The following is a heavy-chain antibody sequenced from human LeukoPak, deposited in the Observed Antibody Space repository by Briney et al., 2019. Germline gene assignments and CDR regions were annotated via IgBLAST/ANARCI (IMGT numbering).Heavy chain of an antibody. CDR3: ARDQYDFWSGYSPDFDY. D-gene: IGHD3-3*01. CDR2: ISGSGGST. V-gene: IGHV3-23*01. J-gene: IGHJ4*02. CDR1: GFTFSSYA. Sequence: GGSLRLSCAASGFTFSSYAMSWVRQAPGKGLEWVSAISGSGGSTYYADSVKGRFTISRDNAKNSLYLQMNSLRAEDTAVYYCARDQYDFWSGYSPDFDYWGQGTLVTVSS.